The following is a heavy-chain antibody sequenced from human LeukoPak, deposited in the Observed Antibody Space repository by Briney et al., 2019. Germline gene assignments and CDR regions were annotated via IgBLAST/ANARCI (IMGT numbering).Heavy chain of an antibody. CDR1: GYNFTGYY. Sequence: ASVKVSCKASGYNFTGYYMHWVRQAPGQGLEWMGWINPNSGGANYAQKFRGRVTMTKDTSISTAYMELSGLKSDDTAVYYCARESYSNLDYWGQGTLVTVSS. CDR3: ARESYSNLDY. V-gene: IGHV1-2*02. D-gene: IGHD4-11*01. J-gene: IGHJ4*02. CDR2: INPNSGGA.